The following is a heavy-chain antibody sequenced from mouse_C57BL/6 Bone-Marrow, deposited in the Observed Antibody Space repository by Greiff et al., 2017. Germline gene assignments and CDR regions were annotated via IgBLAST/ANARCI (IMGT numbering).Heavy chain of an antibody. V-gene: IGHV1-64*01. Sequence: QVQLQQPGAELVKPGASVKLSCKASGYTFTSYWMHWVKQRPGQGLEWIGMIHPNSGSTNYNEKFKSKATLTVDKSSSTAYMQLSSLTSEDSAVYYCASSHYYGSSPYAMDYWGQGTSATVSS. CDR2: IHPNSGST. CDR3: ASSHYYGSSPYAMDY. D-gene: IGHD1-1*01. J-gene: IGHJ4*01. CDR1: GYTFTSYW.